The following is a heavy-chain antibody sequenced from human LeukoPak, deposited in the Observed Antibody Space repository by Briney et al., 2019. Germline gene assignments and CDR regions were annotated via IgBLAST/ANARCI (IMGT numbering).Heavy chain of an antibody. CDR2: IHGSSNTI. V-gene: IGHV3-48*04. CDR1: GFTLSTAS. Sequence: PGGSLRLSCAASGFTLSTASMNWVRQAPGKGLEWISYIHGSSNTIYYADSVKGRFTISRDNAKNSLYLQMNSLRAEDTAVYFCADNLSRWGQGTLVTVSS. J-gene: IGHJ4*02. CDR3: ADNLSR. D-gene: IGHD1-1*01.